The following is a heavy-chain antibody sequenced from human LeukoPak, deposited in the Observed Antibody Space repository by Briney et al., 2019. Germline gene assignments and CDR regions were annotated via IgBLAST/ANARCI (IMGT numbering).Heavy chain of an antibody. CDR2: IIPIFGTA. CDR1: GGTFSSYA. CDR3: ARDPVPAYYYDSSGYPPLGFDP. Sequence: GASVKVSCKASGGTFSSYAISRVRQAPGQGLEWMGGIIPIFGTANYAQKFQGRVTITADKSTSTAYMELSSLRSEDTAVYYCARDPVPAYYYDSSGYPPLGFDPWGQGTLVTVSS. V-gene: IGHV1-69*06. J-gene: IGHJ5*02. D-gene: IGHD3-22*01.